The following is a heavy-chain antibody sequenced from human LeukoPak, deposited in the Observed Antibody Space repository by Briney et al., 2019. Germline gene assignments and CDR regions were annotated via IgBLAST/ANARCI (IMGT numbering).Heavy chain of an antibody. J-gene: IGHJ4*02. CDR3: TTTLAVAGTSMGY. CDR1: GFTFNDAW. D-gene: IGHD6-19*01. Sequence: GGSLRLSCAASGFTFNDAWMTWVRQAPGKGLEWAGRIKSKTDGGTTDYAAPVKGRFTISRDDSKTTLYLQMNSLKTEDTAVYYCTTTLAVAGTSMGYWGQGTLVTVSS. V-gene: IGHV3-15*01. CDR2: IKSKTDGGTT.